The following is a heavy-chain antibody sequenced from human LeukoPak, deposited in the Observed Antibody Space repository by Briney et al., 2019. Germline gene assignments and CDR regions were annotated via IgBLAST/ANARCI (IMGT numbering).Heavy chain of an antibody. V-gene: IGHV3-15*01. CDR2: IKTKTGGGTT. Sequence: GGSLRLSCAAPGFTFSNAWMNWVRQAPGKGLEWVGRIKTKTGGGTTDYAAPVRGRFTISRDDSKNTLYLQMNSLKTEDTAVYYCTTNDAFDIWGQGTMVTVSS. CDR3: TTNDAFDI. J-gene: IGHJ3*02. CDR1: GFTFSNAW.